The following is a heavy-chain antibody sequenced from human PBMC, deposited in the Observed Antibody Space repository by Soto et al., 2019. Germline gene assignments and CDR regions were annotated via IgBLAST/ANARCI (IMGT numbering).Heavy chain of an antibody. CDR1: GYTFTNYY. Sequence: QVQLVQSGAEVKKPGASVKVSCKASGYTFTNYYMHWVRQAPGQGLEWMGIINPSGGSTSYAQKFQGRLTMTRDTSTSTVYMELSSLRSDDTAVYFCARDLTSESIQASRLSDWFDPWGQGTLVPVSS. CDR2: INPSGGST. D-gene: IGHD5-18*01. CDR3: ARDLTSESIQASRLSDWFDP. J-gene: IGHJ5*02. V-gene: IGHV1-46*01.